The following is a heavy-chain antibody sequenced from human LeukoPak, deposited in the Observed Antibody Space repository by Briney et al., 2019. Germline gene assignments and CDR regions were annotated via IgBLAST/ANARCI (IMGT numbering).Heavy chain of an antibody. CDR1: GFTFSSYG. CDR2: ISYDGSNK. J-gene: IGHJ3*02. V-gene: IGHV3-30*18. Sequence: GGSLRLSCAASGFTFSSYGMHWVRQAPGKGLEWVAVISYDGSNKYYADSVEGRFTISRDNSKNTLYLQMNSLRAEDTAVYYCAKDFSSSWYGDAFDIWGQGTMVTVSS. CDR3: AKDFSSSWYGDAFDI. D-gene: IGHD6-13*01.